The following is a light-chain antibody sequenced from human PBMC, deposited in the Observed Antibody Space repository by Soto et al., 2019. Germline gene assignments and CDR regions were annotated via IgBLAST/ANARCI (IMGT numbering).Light chain of an antibody. Sequence: QSVLTQPPSVSGAPGQRVTISCTGSSSNIGAGYDVHWYQQRPGTAPKLLIYGNKNRPSGVPDRLSGSKSGTSASLAITGLQAEDEADYYCQSYDSSLSVSYVFGTGTKVTVL. CDR2: GNK. CDR3: QSYDSSLSVSYV. V-gene: IGLV1-40*01. CDR1: SSNIGAGYD. J-gene: IGLJ1*01.